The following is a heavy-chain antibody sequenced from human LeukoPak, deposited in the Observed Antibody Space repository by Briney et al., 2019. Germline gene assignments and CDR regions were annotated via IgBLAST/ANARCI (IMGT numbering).Heavy chain of an antibody. CDR3: ARRGITIFGVVIMDFDY. Sequence: KPGGSLRLSCAASGFTFSHTWMSWVRQAPGKGLEWVGRIISKNNGGTTDYAAPVKGRFTISRDDSRNTLFLQMNGLGLDDTAVYYCARRGITIFGVVIMDFDYWGQGILVTVSS. J-gene: IGHJ4*02. CDR2: IISKNNGGTT. D-gene: IGHD3-3*01. CDR1: GFTFSHTW. V-gene: IGHV3-15*01.